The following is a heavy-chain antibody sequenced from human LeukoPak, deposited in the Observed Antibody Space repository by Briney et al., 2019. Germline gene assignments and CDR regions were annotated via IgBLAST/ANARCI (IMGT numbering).Heavy chain of an antibody. J-gene: IGHJ6*02. V-gene: IGHV5-51*01. Sequence: HGESLKISCKGSGYSFTSYWIGWVRQMPGKGLEWMGIIYPGDSDTRYSPSFQGQVTISADKSISTAYLQWGSLKASDTAMYYCARGSSGQDDYYYGMDVWAKGPRSPSP. CDR2: IYPGDSDT. CDR1: GYSFTSYW. CDR3: ARGSSGQDDYYYGMDV.